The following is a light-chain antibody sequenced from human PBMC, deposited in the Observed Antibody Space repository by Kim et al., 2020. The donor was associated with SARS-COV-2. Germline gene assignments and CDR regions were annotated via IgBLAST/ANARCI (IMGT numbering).Light chain of an antibody. CDR1: QTVNRNY. J-gene: IGKJ1*01. V-gene: IGKV3-20*01. CDR3: HQYGSSSGT. Sequence: PPGNRAPLSGRASQTVNRNYLAWYQQKPGQAPRLLIHSASSRATGIPDRFSGSGSGSDFTLTISRLEPEDFAVYYCHQYGSSSGTFGPGTKVDIK. CDR2: SAS.